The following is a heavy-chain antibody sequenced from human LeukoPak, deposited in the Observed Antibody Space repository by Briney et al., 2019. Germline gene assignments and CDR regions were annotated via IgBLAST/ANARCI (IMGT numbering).Heavy chain of an antibody. J-gene: IGHJ3*02. Sequence: ASVKVSCKASGYTFTGYYMHWVRQAPGQGLEWMGWINPNSGGTNYAQKFQGRVTMTRDTSISTAYMELSRLRPDDTAVYYCARACSGGSCLDAFDIWGQGTMVTVSS. V-gene: IGHV1-2*02. D-gene: IGHD2-15*01. CDR2: INPNSGGT. CDR3: ARACSGGSCLDAFDI. CDR1: GYTFTGYY.